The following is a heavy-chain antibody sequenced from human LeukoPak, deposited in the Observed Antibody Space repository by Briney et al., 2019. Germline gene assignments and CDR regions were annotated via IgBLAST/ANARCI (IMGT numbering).Heavy chain of an antibody. J-gene: IGHJ4*02. V-gene: IGHV3-64D*06. CDR1: GFTFIYYA. CDR3: VKDRGQSIETAGHFGS. CDR2: ISSNGGNT. D-gene: IGHD5-24*01. Sequence: GGSLRLSCSASGFTFIYYAMHWVRQAPGKGLEYVSGISSNGGNTYYADSVKGRFTMSRANTNNTLYLQMSSLRTEGTALYYCVKDRGQSIETAGHFGSWGQGTLVTVSS.